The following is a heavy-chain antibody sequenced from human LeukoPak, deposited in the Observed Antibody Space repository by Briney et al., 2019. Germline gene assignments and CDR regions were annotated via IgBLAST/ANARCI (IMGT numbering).Heavy chain of an antibody. CDR3: ARGVPDYGDYGSNWFDP. Sequence: SETLSLTCAVYGGSFSGYYWSWIRQPPGKGLEWIGEINHSGSTNYNPSLKSRVTTSVDTSKNQFSLKLSSVTAADTAVYYCARGVPDYGDYGSNWFDPWGQGTLVTVSS. CDR1: GGSFSGYY. V-gene: IGHV4-34*01. CDR2: INHSGST. D-gene: IGHD4-17*01. J-gene: IGHJ5*02.